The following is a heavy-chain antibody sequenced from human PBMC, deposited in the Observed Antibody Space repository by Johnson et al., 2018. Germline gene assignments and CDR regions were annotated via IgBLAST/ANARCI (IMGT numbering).Heavy chain of an antibody. Sequence: EVQLVESGGGLVQPGGSLRLSCTASGFTFSDYAMGWVRQAPGRGLEWVSAISGSGGSTHYADSVKGRFTISRDNSKDTLFLQANSLKAEDTAIYYCAKAGRRFGDYWYVDLWGRGTLVTVSS. V-gene: IGHV3-23*04. J-gene: IGHJ2*01. D-gene: IGHD3-10*01. CDR1: GFTFSDYA. CDR2: ISGSGGST. CDR3: AKAGRRFGDYWYVDL.